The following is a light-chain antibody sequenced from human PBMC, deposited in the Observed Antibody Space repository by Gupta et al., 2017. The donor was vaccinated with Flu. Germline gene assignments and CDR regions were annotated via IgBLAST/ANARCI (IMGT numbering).Light chain of an antibody. J-gene: IGLJ2*01. V-gene: IGLV2-14*03. CDR1: DGDGYKY. CDR2: DVS. CDR3: SSYTRSITLVV. Sequence: DGDGYKYVSWYQQHPVKAPKLISYDVSHLPSGVANRFSGSKSYNTASLTISGLQAEDEADYYCSSYTRSITLVVFGVGTKLTVL.